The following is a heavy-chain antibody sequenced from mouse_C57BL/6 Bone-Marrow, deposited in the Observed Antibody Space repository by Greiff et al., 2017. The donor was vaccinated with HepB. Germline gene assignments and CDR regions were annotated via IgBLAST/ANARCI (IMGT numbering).Heavy chain of an antibody. CDR2: IWSGGST. CDR1: GFSLTSYG. J-gene: IGHJ3*01. CDR3: ARITRGAY. Sequence: VKLVESGPGLVQPSQSLSITCTVSGFSLTSYGVHWVRQSPGKGLEWLGVIWSGGSTDYNAAFISRLSISKDNSKSQVFFKMNSLQADDTAIYYCARITRGAYWGQGTLVTVSA. V-gene: IGHV2-2*01.